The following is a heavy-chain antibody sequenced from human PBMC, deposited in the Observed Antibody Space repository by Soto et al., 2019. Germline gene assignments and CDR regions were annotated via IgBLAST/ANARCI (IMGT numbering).Heavy chain of an antibody. Sequence: GGSLRLSCAASGISFRSCAMSWVRQAPGKGLEWVSAIGPTGRSTFYADSVRGRFTISRDNSRNTLYLQLNSLRVEDTAVYYCAKDFGGNPFEYWGQGT. V-gene: IGHV3-23*01. CDR3: AKDFGGNPFEY. J-gene: IGHJ4*02. CDR2: IGPTGRST. D-gene: IGHD2-15*01. CDR1: GISFRSCA.